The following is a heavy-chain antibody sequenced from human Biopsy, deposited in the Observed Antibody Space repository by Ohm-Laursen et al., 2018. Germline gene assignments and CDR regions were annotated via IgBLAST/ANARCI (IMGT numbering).Heavy chain of an antibody. Sequence: SLRLSCAAPGFTFSSYAMSWVRQAPGKGLEWVSAISGSGRTYYADSVKGRFTISRDNSKNTLFLQLSSLRAEDTAVYHCARDASMGATYYFHHWGQGTLVIVSS. CDR3: ARDASMGATYYFHH. V-gene: IGHV3-23*01. D-gene: IGHD1-26*01. J-gene: IGHJ4*02. CDR2: ISGSGRT. CDR1: GFTFSSYA.